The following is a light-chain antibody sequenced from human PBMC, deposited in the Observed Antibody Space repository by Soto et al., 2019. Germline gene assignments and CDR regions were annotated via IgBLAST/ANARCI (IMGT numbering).Light chain of an antibody. V-gene: IGKV3-20*01. Sequence: EIVLTQSPGSLSLSLGERATLSCRASQSVDSAFFAWYQQKPGQPPRRLIHGASRRATGIPDRFSGSGSGTDFSLTISRLEPEDFAVYYGQQYASSVTFGQGTKVGI. J-gene: IGKJ1*01. CDR2: GAS. CDR1: QSVDSAF. CDR3: QQYASSVT.